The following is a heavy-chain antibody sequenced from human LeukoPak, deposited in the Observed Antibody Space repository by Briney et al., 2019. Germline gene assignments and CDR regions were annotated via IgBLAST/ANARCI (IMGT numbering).Heavy chain of an antibody. CDR1: GFTFSSYG. D-gene: IGHD5-12*01. Sequence: GGSLRLSCAASGFTFSSYGMHWVRQAPGKGLEWVAVISYDGSNKYYADSVKGRFTISRDNSKNTLYLQMNSLRAEDTAVYYCACIVATGQGNNFDYWGQGTLVNVSS. CDR3: ACIVATGQGNNFDY. J-gene: IGHJ4*02. V-gene: IGHV3-30*03. CDR2: ISYDGSNK.